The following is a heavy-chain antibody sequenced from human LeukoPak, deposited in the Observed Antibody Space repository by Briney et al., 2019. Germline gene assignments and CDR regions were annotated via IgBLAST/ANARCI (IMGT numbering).Heavy chain of an antibody. J-gene: IGHJ4*02. CDR3: ARDLGQQWLARPPYFDY. CDR2: ISSSSSYI. CDR1: GFTFSSYS. D-gene: IGHD6-19*01. V-gene: IGHV3-21*01. Sequence: PGGSLRLSCAASGFTFSSYSMNWVRQAPGKGLEWVSSISSSSSYIYYADSVKGRFTISRDNAKNSLYLQMNSLRAEDTAVYYCARDLGQQWLARPPYFDYWGQGTLVTVSS.